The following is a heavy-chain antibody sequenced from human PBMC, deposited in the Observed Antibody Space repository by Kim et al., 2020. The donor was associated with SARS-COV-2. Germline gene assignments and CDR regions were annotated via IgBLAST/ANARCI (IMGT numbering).Heavy chain of an antibody. Sequence: ASVKVSCKPSGYTFTSYAMHWVRQAPGQRLEWMGWINAGNGNTKYSQKFQGRVTITRDTSASTAYMELSSLRSEDTAVYYCARWVSFYSGLAWFDPWGQGTLVTVSS. J-gene: IGHJ5*02. CDR2: INAGNGNT. CDR1: GYTFTSYA. D-gene: IGHD1-26*01. CDR3: ARWVSFYSGLAWFDP. V-gene: IGHV1-3*01.